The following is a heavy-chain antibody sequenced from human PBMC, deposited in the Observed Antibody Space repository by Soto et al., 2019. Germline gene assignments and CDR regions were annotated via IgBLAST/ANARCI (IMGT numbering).Heavy chain of an antibody. CDR3: AGGGHVVVVTAALDF. CDR2: VNPSGGHT. D-gene: IGHD2-21*02. J-gene: IGHJ4*02. Sequence: QVQLVQSGAEVKKPGASVKVSCKASGDTFTDYYIHWVRQAPGQGLEWMGTVNPSGGHTTYAQHFLGRMTMTRDTYPSTLYMALTSLTSEDTAVYYCAGGGHVVVVTAALDFWGQGTLVTVSS. CDR1: GDTFTDYY. V-gene: IGHV1-46*01.